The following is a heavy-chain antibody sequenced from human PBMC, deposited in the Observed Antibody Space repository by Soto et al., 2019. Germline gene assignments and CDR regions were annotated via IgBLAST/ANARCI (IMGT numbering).Heavy chain of an antibody. D-gene: IGHD2-2*01. CDR1: GFTFGGSP. J-gene: IGHJ5*02. CDR2: IRSDSASSAI. Sequence: EAQLVQSGGGLVQPGGSLQLSCAASGFTFGGSPVHWVRQASGKGLEWVGRIRSDSASSAIAYAASVRGRFTLARDDSKITAYLQVNSLEVEDTALYCCVLDGCRRTGCYSLDLWGQGNLVTVSS. CDR3: VLDGCRRTGCYSLDL. V-gene: IGHV3-73*01.